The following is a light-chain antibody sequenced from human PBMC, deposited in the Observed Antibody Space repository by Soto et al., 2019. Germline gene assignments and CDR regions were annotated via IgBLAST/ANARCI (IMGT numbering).Light chain of an antibody. CDR1: QSVPYNN. Sequence: EIVLTQSPGTLSLSPGERVTLSYRASQSVPYNNLAWFQQKPGQAPRLLIHAASTRAVAIPDRFSGSGSGTDFTLAISRLEPEDFAVYYCQQYGNSAYTFGQGTKLEMK. CDR2: AAS. J-gene: IGKJ2*01. V-gene: IGKV3-20*01. CDR3: QQYGNSAYT.